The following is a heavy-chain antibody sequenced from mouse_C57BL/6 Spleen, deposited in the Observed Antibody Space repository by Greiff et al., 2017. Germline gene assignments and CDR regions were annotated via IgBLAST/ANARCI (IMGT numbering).Heavy chain of an antibody. J-gene: IGHJ3*01. CDR3: ARDDSFAY. V-gene: IGHV1-81*01. CDR1: GYTFTSYG. D-gene: IGHD2-12*01. CDR2: IYPRSGNT. Sequence: QVQLQQSGAELARPGASVKLSCKASGYTFTSYGISWVKQRTGQGLEWIGEIYPRSGNTYYNEKFKGKATLTADKSSSTAYMELRSLTSGDSAVYFCARDDSFAYWGQGTLVTVSA.